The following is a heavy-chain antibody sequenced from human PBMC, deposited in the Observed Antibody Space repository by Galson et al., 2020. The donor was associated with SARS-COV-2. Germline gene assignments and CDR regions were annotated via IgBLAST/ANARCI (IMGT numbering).Heavy chain of an antibody. J-gene: IGHJ4*02. D-gene: IGHD6-13*01. CDR3: TRGGLGQGSRQSSTCGFDY. CDR2: TYYRSKWYY. CDR1: GDGVASNRAG. Sequence: SQTLSLTCAISGDGVASNRAGWSWIRQSPSRGLEWLGRTYYRSKWYYDYAVSVKSRMTITPDTSENRFSLQLNSVTPEDTAVYYCTRGGLGQGSRQSSTCGFDYWGQGILVTVSS. V-gene: IGHV6-1*01.